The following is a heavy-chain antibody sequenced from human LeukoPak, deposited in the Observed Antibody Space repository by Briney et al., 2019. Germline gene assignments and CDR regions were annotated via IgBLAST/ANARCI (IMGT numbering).Heavy chain of an antibody. J-gene: IGHJ4*02. Sequence: GGSLRLSCAASGFTFSSYSMNWVRQAPGKGLEWVSYISSYSSTLYYADSVKGRFTISRDNAKNSLYLQMNTLRAEDTAVYYCARDWNSGGGFDYWGQGTLVTVSS. CDR3: ARDWNSGGGFDY. D-gene: IGHD3-16*01. CDR1: GFTFSSYS. CDR2: ISSYSSTL. V-gene: IGHV3-48*01.